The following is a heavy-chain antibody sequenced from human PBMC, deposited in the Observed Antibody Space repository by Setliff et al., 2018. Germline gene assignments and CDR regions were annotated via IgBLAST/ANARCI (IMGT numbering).Heavy chain of an antibody. CDR3: ARGECTNDVCYESDAFDI. CDR2: IYYSGST. V-gene: IGHV4-31*03. CDR1: GGSISSGGYY. J-gene: IGHJ3*02. D-gene: IGHD2-8*01. Sequence: SETLSLTCTVSGGSISSGGYYWSWIRQHPGKGLEWIGYIYYSGSTNYNPSLESRVSISLDTSKNQFSLRLTSVTAADTAVYYCARGECTNDVCYESDAFDIWGQGTMVTVSS.